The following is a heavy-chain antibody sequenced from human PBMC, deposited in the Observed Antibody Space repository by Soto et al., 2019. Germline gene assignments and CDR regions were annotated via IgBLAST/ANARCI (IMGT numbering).Heavy chain of an antibody. V-gene: IGHV3-21*01. Sequence: GGSLRLSCAASGFTFSSFTMNWVRQAPGKGLEWVSSIIGSSTYIYYADSLKGRFTISRDNAKNSLYLQMNSLRAEDTAVYYCVRDGGGYSYDYFDYWGQGTLVTVSS. CDR1: GFTFSSFT. J-gene: IGHJ4*02. D-gene: IGHD5-18*01. CDR3: VRDGGGYSYDYFDY. CDR2: IIGSSTYI.